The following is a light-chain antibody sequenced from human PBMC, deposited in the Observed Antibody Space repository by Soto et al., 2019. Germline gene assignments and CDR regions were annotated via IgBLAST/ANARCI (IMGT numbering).Light chain of an antibody. CDR2: LGS. J-gene: IGKJ2*01. CDR3: MQALQTPYT. Sequence: DTVMTQSPLSLPVTPGEPASISCRSSESLLHSNGYNYLDWYLQKPGQSPQLLIYLGSNRASGVPDRFSGSGSGTDFTLKISRVEAEDVGVYYCMQALQTPYTFGRGTRWISN. CDR1: ESLLHSNGYNY. V-gene: IGKV2-28*01.